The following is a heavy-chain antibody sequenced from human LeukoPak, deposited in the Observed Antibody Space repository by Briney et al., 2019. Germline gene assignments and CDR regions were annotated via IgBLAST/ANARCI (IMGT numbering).Heavy chain of an antibody. Sequence: GSSVKVSCKASGGTFSSYAISWVRQAPGQGLEWMGGIIPIFGTANYAHKFQGRVTITADESTSTAYMELSSVRSEDRAVYYCASNDIVVVPAAPAKPFDYWGQGTLVTVSS. CDR1: GGTFSSYA. V-gene: IGHV1-69*01. CDR3: ASNDIVVVPAAPAKPFDY. J-gene: IGHJ4*02. D-gene: IGHD2-2*01. CDR2: IIPIFGTA.